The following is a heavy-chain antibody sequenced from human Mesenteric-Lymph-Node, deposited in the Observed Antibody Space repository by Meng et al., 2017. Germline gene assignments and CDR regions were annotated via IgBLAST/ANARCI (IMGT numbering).Heavy chain of an antibody. J-gene: IGHJ4*02. CDR3: AKDSLWFGESDY. Sequence: ASVKVSCKASGYTFTSYGISWVRQAPGQGLEWMGWISAYNGNTNYAQKLQGRVTMTTDTSTSTAYMELRSLRSEDTAVYYCAKDSLWFGESDYWGQGTLVTVSS. CDR1: GYTFTSYG. CDR2: ISAYNGNT. D-gene: IGHD3-10*01. V-gene: IGHV1-18*01.